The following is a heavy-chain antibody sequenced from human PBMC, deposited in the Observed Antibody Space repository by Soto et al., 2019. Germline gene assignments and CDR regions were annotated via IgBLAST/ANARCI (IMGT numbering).Heavy chain of an antibody. CDR1: GGSISSYY. CDR3: ARTYSSGWYNWFDP. CDR2: IYYSGST. Sequence: SETLSLTCTVSGGSISSYYWSWIRQPPGKGLEWIGYIYYSGSTNYNPSLKSRVTISVDTSKNQFSLKLSSVTAADTAVYYCARTYSSGWYNWFDPWGPGTLVTVSS. V-gene: IGHV4-59*01. J-gene: IGHJ5*02. D-gene: IGHD6-19*01.